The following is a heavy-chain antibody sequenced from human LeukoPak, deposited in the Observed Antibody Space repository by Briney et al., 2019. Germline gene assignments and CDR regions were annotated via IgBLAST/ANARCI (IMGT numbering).Heavy chain of an antibody. CDR1: GFTFSSYS. J-gene: IGHJ4*02. Sequence: GGSLRLSCAASGFTFSSYSMNWVRQAPGKGLEWVSCISTSSSYIYYADSVKGRFTISRDNAKNSLYLQINSLRAEDTAVYYCARDRGSHPPWELSGFDYWGQGTLVTVSS. CDR2: ISTSSSYI. CDR3: ARDRGSHPPWELSGFDY. D-gene: IGHD1-26*01. V-gene: IGHV3-21*01.